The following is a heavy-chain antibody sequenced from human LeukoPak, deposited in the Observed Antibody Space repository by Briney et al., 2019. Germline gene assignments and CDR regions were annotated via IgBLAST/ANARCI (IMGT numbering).Heavy chain of an antibody. CDR3: ARGGTYSNDAIDI. V-gene: IGHV3-74*01. J-gene: IGHJ3*02. Sequence: GGSLRLSCAASGFTFSSYWMHWVRQAPGKGLVWVSRINGDGSSTSYADSVKGRFTISRDNDKNTLYLQMSSLRAEDTRVFYCARGGTYSNDAIDIWGQGTMVTVSS. CDR1: GFTFSSYW. CDR2: INGDGSST. D-gene: IGHD1-26*01.